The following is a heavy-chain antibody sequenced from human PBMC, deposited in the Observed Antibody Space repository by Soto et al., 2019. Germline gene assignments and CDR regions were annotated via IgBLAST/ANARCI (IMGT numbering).Heavy chain of an antibody. CDR3: TTDRGGYCSGGSCRLVGI. D-gene: IGHD2-15*01. J-gene: IGHJ3*02. CDR2: IKSKTDGGTT. V-gene: IGHV3-15*01. Sequence: GGSLRLSCAASGFTFSNAWMSWVRQAPGKGLEWVGRIKSKTDGGTTDYAAPVKGRFTISRDDSKNTLYLQMNSLKTEDTAVYYCTTDRGGYCSGGSCRLVGIWGQGTMVTVSS. CDR1: GFTFSNAW.